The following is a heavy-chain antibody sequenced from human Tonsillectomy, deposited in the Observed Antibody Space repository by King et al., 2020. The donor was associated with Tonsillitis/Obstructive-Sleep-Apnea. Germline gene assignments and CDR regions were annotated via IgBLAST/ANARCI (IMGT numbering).Heavy chain of an antibody. CDR1: GFTFSNAW. D-gene: IGHD5-12*01. V-gene: IGHV3-15*01. CDR2: IKSKTDGGTT. Sequence: VQLVESGGGLVKPGGSLRLSCAASGFTFSNAWMSWVRQAPGKGLEWVGRIKSKTDGGTTDYAAPVKGRFTISRDDSKNTLYLQMNSLKTEDTAVYYCSTESHGYSGYDWEFYYYYYMDVWGKGTTVTVSS. J-gene: IGHJ6*03. CDR3: STESHGYSGYDWEFYYYYYMDV.